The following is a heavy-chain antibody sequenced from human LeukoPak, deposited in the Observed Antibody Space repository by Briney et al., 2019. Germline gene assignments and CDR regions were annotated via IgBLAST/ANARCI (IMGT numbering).Heavy chain of an antibody. Sequence: GGSLRLSCAASGFTFDEYGMSWVRQAPGKGLEWVSGINWNGGSTGYAASVKGRFTISRDNAKNSLYLQMNSLRAEDTALYHCARARGVANTKPPGYFDYWGQGTLVTVSS. J-gene: IGHJ4*02. V-gene: IGHV3-20*01. D-gene: IGHD5-12*01. CDR1: GFTFDEYG. CDR2: INWNGGST. CDR3: ARARGVANTKPPGYFDY.